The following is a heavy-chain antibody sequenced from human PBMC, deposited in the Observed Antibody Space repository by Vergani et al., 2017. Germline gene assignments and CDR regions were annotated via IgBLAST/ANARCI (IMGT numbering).Heavy chain of an antibody. CDR3: AGGAPRSITIFGVVIIGAFDI. Sequence: EVQLVESGGGLVKPGGSLRLSCAASGFTFSSYSMNWVRQAPGKGLEWVSSISSSSSYIYYADSVKGRFTISRDNAKKSLYLQMNSLRAEDTAVYYCAGGAPRSITIFGVVIIGAFDIWGQGTMVTVSS. D-gene: IGHD3-3*01. J-gene: IGHJ3*02. CDR2: ISSSSSYI. CDR1: GFTFSSYS. V-gene: IGHV3-21*01.